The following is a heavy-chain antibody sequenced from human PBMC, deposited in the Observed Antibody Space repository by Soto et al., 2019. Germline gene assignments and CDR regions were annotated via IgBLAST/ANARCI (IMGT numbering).Heavy chain of an antibody. CDR2: ITWNSRVL. CDR3: AKGRYDFWSPYYIDS. CDR1: GLNFDDFA. Sequence: PGGSLRLSCVGTGLNFDDFAMHWVRQAPGKGLEWVSGITWNSRVLAYADSVKGRFTISRDNARNSLYLQMDSLRDEDTALYYCAKGRYDFWSPYYIDSWGQGTLVTVSS. D-gene: IGHD3-3*01. J-gene: IGHJ4*02. V-gene: IGHV3-9*01.